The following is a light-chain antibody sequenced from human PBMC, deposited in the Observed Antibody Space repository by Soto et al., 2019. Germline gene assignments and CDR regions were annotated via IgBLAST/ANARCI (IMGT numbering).Light chain of an antibody. CDR1: QSVSSN. CDR2: GAS. CDR3: QQYGSSPRTT. V-gene: IGKV3-15*01. Sequence: EIVMTQSPATLSVSPGERSTLSCSASQSVSSNLAWYQQQPGQAPRLLLYGASTRATGIPARFSGSGSGTEFTLTISSLQSEDFAVYYCQQYGSSPRTTFGQGTKVDIK. J-gene: IGKJ1*01.